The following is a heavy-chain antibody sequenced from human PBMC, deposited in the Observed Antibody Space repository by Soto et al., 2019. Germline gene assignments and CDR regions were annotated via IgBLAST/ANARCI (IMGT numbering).Heavy chain of an antibody. J-gene: IGHJ6*02. CDR1: RSSFDDYA. D-gene: IGHD6-19*01. Sequence: GGSLRLSCAASRSSFDDYAMTWVRQAPGKGLEWVSGISWNGGDTDYADSVKGRFTISRDNAKNSLFLQMNSLRAEDTALYYCARLPGHRSGRLNYYGMDVWGQGTTVTVSS. CDR2: ISWNGGDT. CDR3: ARLPGHRSGRLNYYGMDV. V-gene: IGHV3-20*04.